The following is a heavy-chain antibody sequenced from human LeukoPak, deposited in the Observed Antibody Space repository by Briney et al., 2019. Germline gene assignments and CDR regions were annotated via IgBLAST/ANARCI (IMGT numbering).Heavy chain of an antibody. J-gene: IGHJ5*02. CDR2: ISAYNGNT. V-gene: IGHV1-18*04. Sequence: ASVKVSCKASGYTFTGYYIHWVRQAPGQGLEWMGWISAYNGNTNYAQKLQGRVTMTTDTSTSTAYMELRSLRSEDTAVYYCARGRGVRGVIITFGWFDPWGQGTLVTVSS. CDR3: ARGRGVRGVIITFGWFDP. D-gene: IGHD3-10*01. CDR1: GYTFTGYY.